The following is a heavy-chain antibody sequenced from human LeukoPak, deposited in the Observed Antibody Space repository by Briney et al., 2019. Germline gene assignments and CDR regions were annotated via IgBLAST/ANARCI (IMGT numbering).Heavy chain of an antibody. CDR1: GFTFSTYW. J-gene: IGHJ4*02. Sequence: GGSLRLSCAASGFTFSTYWMSWVRQAPGKGLEWVANVKQDGSDKFYVDSVKGRFTISRDNAKNSMYLQMSSLRAEDTAIYYCARVLPVASRDYWGQGTLVTVSS. V-gene: IGHV3-7*01. CDR3: ARVLPVASRDY. CDR2: VKQDGSDK. D-gene: IGHD2-2*01.